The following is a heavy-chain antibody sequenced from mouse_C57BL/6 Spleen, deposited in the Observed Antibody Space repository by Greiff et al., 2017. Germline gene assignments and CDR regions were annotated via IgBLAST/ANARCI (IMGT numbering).Heavy chain of an antibody. CDR2: IDPETGGT. CDR3: TREDYYGSSSYYYAMDY. J-gene: IGHJ4*01. V-gene: IGHV1-15*01. CDR1: GYTFTDYE. D-gene: IGHD1-1*01. Sequence: SGAELVRPGASVTLSCKASGYTFTDYEMHWVKQTPVHGLEWIGAIDPETGGTAYNQKFKGKAILTADKSSSTAYMELRSLTSEDSAVYYCTREDYYGSSSYYYAMDYWGQGTSVTVSS.